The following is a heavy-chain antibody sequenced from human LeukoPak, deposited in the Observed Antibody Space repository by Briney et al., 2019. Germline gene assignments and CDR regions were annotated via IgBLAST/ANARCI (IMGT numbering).Heavy chain of an antibody. J-gene: IGHJ4*02. CDR2: LRYDGSNK. CDR1: GFTFSRYG. Sequence: GGSLRLSCAASGFTFSRYGMHWVRHAPGKGLEWVAVLRYDGSNKYYADSVKGRFTISRDNSKNTLYLQMNSLRAEDTAVYYCAKGGYYDFWSGYPTEYSFDYWGQGTLVTVSS. D-gene: IGHD3-3*01. CDR3: AKGGYYDFWSGYPTEYSFDY. V-gene: IGHV3-30*02.